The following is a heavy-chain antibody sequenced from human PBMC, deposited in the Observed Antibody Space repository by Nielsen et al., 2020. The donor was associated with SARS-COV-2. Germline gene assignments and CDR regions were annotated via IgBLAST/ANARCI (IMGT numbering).Heavy chain of an antibody. CDR1: GYTFTSYG. J-gene: IGHJ3*02. CDR2: ISAYNGNT. Sequence: ALVKVSCKASGYTFTSYGISWVRQAPGQGLEWMGWISAYNGNTNYAQKLQGRVTMTTDTSTSTAYMELRSLRSDDTAVYYCARGDDTAMVQDAFDIWGQGTMVTVSS. CDR3: ARGDDTAMVQDAFDI. V-gene: IGHV1-18*01. D-gene: IGHD5-18*01.